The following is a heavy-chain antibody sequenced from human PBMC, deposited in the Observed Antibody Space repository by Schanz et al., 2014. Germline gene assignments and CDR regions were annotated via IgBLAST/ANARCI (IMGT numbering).Heavy chain of an antibody. CDR1: EYSFTSYS. CDR2: INTGSGDT. V-gene: IGHV1-3*04. Sequence: QVHLVQSGAEVKRPGASVKVSCKASEYSFTSYSMHWLRQAPGQRLEWMGWINTGSGDTKYSQNFQGRVTMTTDTSTSTAYMELRSLRSDDTAVYYCARDAADFYDILTEEDYWGQGTRVTVSS. D-gene: IGHD3-9*01. J-gene: IGHJ4*02. CDR3: ARDAADFYDILTEEDY.